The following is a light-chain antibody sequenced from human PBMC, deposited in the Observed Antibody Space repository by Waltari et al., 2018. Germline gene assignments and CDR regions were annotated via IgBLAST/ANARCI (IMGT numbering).Light chain of an antibody. CDR1: QTVLYSANNKNY. J-gene: IGKJ1*01. CDR3: QQHYTTPWT. Sequence: DIVMTQSPDSLAVSLGESATINCKSTQTVLYSANNKNYLTWYQHKPGQPPKLLISWASIRESGVPDRVTGSGSGTDFTLTISSLQAEDVAVYYCQQHYTTPWTFGQGTKVEIK. V-gene: IGKV4-1*01. CDR2: WAS.